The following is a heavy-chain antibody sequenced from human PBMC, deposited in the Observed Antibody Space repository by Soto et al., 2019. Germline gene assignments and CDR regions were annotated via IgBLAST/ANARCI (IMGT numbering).Heavy chain of an antibody. V-gene: IGHV1-46*01. Sequence: ASVKVSCKASGYTFTSYYMHWVRQAPGQGLEWMGIINPSGGSTSYAPKFQGRVTMTRDTSTSTVYMELSSLRSEDTAVYYCAIFGSRNLFDHWGQGPLVTVSS. CDR1: GYTFTSYY. CDR3: AIFGSRNLFDH. D-gene: IGHD1-26*01. J-gene: IGHJ4*02. CDR2: INPSGGST.